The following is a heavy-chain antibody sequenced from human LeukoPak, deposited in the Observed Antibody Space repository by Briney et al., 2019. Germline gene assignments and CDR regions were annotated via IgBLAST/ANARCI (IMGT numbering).Heavy chain of an antibody. D-gene: IGHD3-3*01. CDR2: IYHSGNT. CDR1: GYSISSGYY. V-gene: IGHV4-38-2*01. Sequence: PSETLSLTCAVSGYSISSGYYWGWIRHPPGEGLGWIGNIYHSGNTYYNASLKSRFTISVAPSKTQFSLKLSSVTAADTAVYYCARQEITIFGVLIPHYFDYWGEGTLVTVSS. CDR3: ARQEITIFGVLIPHYFDY. J-gene: IGHJ4*02.